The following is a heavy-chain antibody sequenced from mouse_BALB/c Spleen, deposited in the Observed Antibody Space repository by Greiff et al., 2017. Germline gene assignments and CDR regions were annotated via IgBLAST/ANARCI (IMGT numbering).Heavy chain of an antibody. V-gene: IGHV5-17*02. J-gene: IGHJ3*01. Sequence: EVQLVESGGGLVQPGGSRKLSCAASGFTFSSFGMHWVRQAPEKGLEWVAYISSGSSTIYYADTVKGRFTISRDNPKNTLFLQMTSLRSEDTAMYYCARGPVKEAWFAYWGQGTLVTVSA. CDR3: ARGPVKEAWFAY. CDR1: GFTFSSFG. CDR2: ISSGSSTI.